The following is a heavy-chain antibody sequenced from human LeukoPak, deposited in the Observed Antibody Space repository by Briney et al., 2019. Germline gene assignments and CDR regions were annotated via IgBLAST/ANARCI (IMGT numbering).Heavy chain of an antibody. D-gene: IGHD3-10*01. CDR1: GITLSNYG. Sequence: GGSLRLSCAVSGITLSNYGMSWVRQAPGKGLEWVAGISDSGGSTNYADSVKGRFTISRDNAKNTPYLQMNSLRAEDTAVYFCAKRGVVIRVILVGFHKQAYYFDSWGQGALVTVSS. CDR3: AKRGVVIRVILVGFHKQAYYFDS. J-gene: IGHJ4*02. CDR2: ISDSGGST. V-gene: IGHV3-23*01.